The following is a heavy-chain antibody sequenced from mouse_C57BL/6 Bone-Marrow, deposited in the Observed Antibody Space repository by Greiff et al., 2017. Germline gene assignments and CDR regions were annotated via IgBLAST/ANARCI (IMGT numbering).Heavy chain of an antibody. CDR1: GFTFSSYA. CDR2: ISDGGSYT. CDR3: AREGAQAPDY. Sequence: EVMLVESGGGLVKPGGSLKLSCAASGFTFSSYAMSWVRQTPEKRLAWVATISDGGSYTYYPDNVKGRFTISRDNAKNNLYLQMSHLKSEDTTMYYCAREGAQAPDYWGQGTTLTVSS. D-gene: IGHD3-2*02. J-gene: IGHJ2*01. V-gene: IGHV5-4*01.